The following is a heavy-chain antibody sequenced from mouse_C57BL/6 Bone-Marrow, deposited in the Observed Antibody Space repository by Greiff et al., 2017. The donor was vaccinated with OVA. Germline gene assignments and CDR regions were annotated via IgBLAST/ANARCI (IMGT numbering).Heavy chain of an antibody. CDR3: ARFREDY. CDR1: GFTFSSYG. V-gene: IGHV5-6*01. D-gene: IGHD3-2*02. J-gene: IGHJ4*01. CDR2: ISSGGSYT. Sequence: EVKLMESGGDLVKPGGSLKLSCAASGFTFSSYGMSWVRQTPDKRLEWVATISSGGSYTYYPDSVKGRFTISRDNAKNTLYLQMSSLKSEDTAMYYCARFREDYWGQGTSVTVSS.